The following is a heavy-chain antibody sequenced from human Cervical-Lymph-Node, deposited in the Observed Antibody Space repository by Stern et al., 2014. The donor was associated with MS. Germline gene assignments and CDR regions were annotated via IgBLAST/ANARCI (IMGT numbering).Heavy chain of an antibody. V-gene: IGHV3-11*01. CDR1: GFTFSDYH. J-gene: IGHJ4*02. CDR2: ISTTGKTI. CDR3: VRASDPLFEY. Sequence: QVQLVDSGGGSVKPGGSLRLSCAVSGFTFSDYHMHWIRQAPGKGLEWISYISTTGKTIYYADSVKGRFTISRDNAKNSLYLQMNSLRVEDTAVYYCVRASDPLFEYWGQGTLVTVSS. D-gene: IGHD2-21*02.